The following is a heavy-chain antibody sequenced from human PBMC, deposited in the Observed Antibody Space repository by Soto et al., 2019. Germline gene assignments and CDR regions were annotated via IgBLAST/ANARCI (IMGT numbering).Heavy chain of an antibody. Sequence: QVQLVQSGAEVKKPGSSVKVSCKASGGTFSSYAISWVRQAPGQGLEWMGGIIPIFGTANYAQKFQGRVTITADNSTSTADMELSSLRSEATAVYYCARDGIGVVVPAAHPGEWWFDPWGQGTLVTVSS. CDR1: GGTFSSYA. J-gene: IGHJ5*02. CDR3: ARDGIGVVVPAAHPGEWWFDP. V-gene: IGHV1-69*06. CDR2: IIPIFGTA. D-gene: IGHD2-2*01.